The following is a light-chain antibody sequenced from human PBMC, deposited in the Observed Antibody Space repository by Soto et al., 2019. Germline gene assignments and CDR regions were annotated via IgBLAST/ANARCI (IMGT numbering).Light chain of an antibody. Sequence: QSALTQPPSASGSPGQSVTISCSGSSSDIGGYTYVSWYQHHPGKAPKLMIYEVSKRPSGVPDRFSCSKSGNTASLTVSGLPAEDEAYYYCRAFADSNSYVFGTGTKLTVL. CDR1: SSDIGGYTY. J-gene: IGLJ1*01. CDR3: RAFADSNSYV. V-gene: IGLV2-8*01. CDR2: EVS.